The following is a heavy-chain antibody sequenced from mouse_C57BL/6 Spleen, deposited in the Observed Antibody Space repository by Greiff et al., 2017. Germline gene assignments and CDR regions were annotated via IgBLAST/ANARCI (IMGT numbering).Heavy chain of an antibody. CDR2: INPNNGGT. CDR1: GYTFTDYN. Sequence: EVQLQQSGPELVKPGASVKMSCKASGYTFTDYNMHWVKQSHGKSLEWIGYINPNNGGTSYNQKFKGKATLTVNKSASTAYMELRSLTLEDSAVYYCARPGGAAWFAYWGQGTLVTVSA. D-gene: IGHD3-3*01. CDR3: ARPGGAAWFAY. J-gene: IGHJ3*01. V-gene: IGHV1-22*01.